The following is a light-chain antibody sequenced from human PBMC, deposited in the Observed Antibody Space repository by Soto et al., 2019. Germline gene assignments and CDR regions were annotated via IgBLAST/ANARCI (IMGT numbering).Light chain of an antibody. CDR3: LQDYNYPFT. CDR1: QDIRKD. Sequence: IQMTQSPSTLSASVGDRVTITCRASQDIRKDLAWYQQKPGKAPQILIYGASTLQTGVASRFRGSGSATDFTLTISRLQPEDSEAYYCLQDYNYPFTFGQGTKVDIK. J-gene: IGKJ2*01. V-gene: IGKV1-6*01. CDR2: GAS.